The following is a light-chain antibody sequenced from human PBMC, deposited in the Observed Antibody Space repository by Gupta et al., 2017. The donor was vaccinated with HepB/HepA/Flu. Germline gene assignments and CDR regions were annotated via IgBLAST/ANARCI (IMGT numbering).Light chain of an antibody. V-gene: IGLV1-47*01. CDR3: VAWDDTLVGWL. J-gene: IGLJ3*02. CDR1: SSNIGTNF. Sequence: QSVLTQPPSVSGTPGQRVVISCSGSSSNIGTNFVYWYQHLPGAAPRPLIYRSNQRPSGVPERFSGYKSGTSASLAIGGLRSEDEADYYCVAWDDTLVGWLFGGGTRLTVL. CDR2: RSN.